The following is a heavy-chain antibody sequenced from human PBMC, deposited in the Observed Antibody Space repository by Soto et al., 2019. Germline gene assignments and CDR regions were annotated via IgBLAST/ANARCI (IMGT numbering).Heavy chain of an antibody. CDR3: AADLNLGSSGRNYYYYGMDV. J-gene: IGHJ6*02. D-gene: IGHD6-19*01. V-gene: IGHV1-58*01. CDR1: GFTFTSSA. Sequence: SVKVSCKASGFTFTSSAVQWVRQARGQRLEWIGWIVVGSGNTNYAQKFQERVTITRDMSTSTAYMELSSLRSEDTVVYYCAADLNLGSSGRNYYYYGMDVWGQGTTVTVSS. CDR2: IVVGSGNT.